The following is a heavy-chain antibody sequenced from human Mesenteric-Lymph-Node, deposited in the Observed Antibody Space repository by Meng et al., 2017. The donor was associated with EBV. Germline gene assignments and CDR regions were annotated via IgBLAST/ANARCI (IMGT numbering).Heavy chain of an antibody. CDR3: ARGGGVLTPLDY. D-gene: IGHD4-23*01. V-gene: IGHV4-34*01. J-gene: IGHJ4*02. CDR2: NCKSGDP. CDR1: VGSCRGYH. Sequence: VQSQQSRAGPVEPPETLSLICEASVGSCRGYHWSRSRPPPEQGLEFVGDNCKSGDPTNNPSLKSRVTITVTSTRNQFSPKMAAVTAADTAVYYCARGGGVLTPLDYWGQGSLVTVSS.